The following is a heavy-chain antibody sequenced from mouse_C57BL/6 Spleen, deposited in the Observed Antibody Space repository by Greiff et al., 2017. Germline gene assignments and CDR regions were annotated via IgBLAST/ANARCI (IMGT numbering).Heavy chain of an antibody. V-gene: IGHV1-52*01. Sequence: QVQLQQPGAELVRPGSSVKLSCKASGYTFTSYWMHWVKQRPIQGLEWIGNIDPSDSETHYNQKFKDKATLTVDKSSSTAYMQLSSLTSEDAAVYYCARDSSGYNYWGQGTTLTVSS. J-gene: IGHJ2*01. CDR3: ARDSSGYNY. CDR1: GYTFTSYW. D-gene: IGHD3-2*02. CDR2: IDPSDSET.